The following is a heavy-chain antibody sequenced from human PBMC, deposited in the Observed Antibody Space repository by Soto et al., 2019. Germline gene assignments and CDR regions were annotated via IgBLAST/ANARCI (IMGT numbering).Heavy chain of an antibody. J-gene: IGHJ3*02. CDR3: ARDSGHYYRSDAFDK. V-gene: IGHV1-46*01. CDR2: IDPSGGST. Sequence: QVQLVQSGAEVKKPGASVKVSGKASGYTFTASYMHWVRQAPGQGLEWMGIIDPSGGSTSYSQKFQGRVTMTRDTSTSTVYMELNSLRSEDTVVFYCARDSGHYYRSDAFDKWGQGTMVTVSS. D-gene: IGHD1-26*01. CDR1: GYTFTASY.